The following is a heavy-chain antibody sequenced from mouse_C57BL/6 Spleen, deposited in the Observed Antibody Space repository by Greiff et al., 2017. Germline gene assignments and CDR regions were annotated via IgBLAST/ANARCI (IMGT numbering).Heavy chain of an antibody. CDR2: IDPSDSYT. Sequence: QVQLQQPGAELVKPGASVKLSCKASGYTFTSYWMQWVKQRPGQGLEWIGEIDPSDSYTNYNQKFKGKATLTVDTSSSTAYMQLSSLTSEDAAVDYCAYYGSSLYWYFDVWGTGTTVTVSS. V-gene: IGHV1-50*01. CDR3: AYYGSSLYWYFDV. D-gene: IGHD1-1*01. J-gene: IGHJ1*03. CDR1: GYTFTSYW.